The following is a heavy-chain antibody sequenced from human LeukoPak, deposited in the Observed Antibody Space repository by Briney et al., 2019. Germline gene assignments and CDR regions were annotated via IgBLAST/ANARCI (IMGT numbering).Heavy chain of an antibody. D-gene: IGHD2-2*01. J-gene: IGHJ4*02. Sequence: SETLSLTCTVSGGSISSYYWSWIRQPAGKGLEWIGRIYTSGSTNYNPSLKSRVTISVDTSKNQFSLKLSSVTAADTAVYYCARGSFVVVPAAIDYWGQGTLVTVSS. V-gene: IGHV4-4*07. CDR3: ARGSFVVVPAAIDY. CDR2: IYTSGST. CDR1: GGSISSYY.